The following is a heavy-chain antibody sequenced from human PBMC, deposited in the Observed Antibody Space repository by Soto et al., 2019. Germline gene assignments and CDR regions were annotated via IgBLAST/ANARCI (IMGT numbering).Heavy chain of an antibody. J-gene: IGHJ5*02. V-gene: IGHV1-69*13. CDR2: IIPIFGTA. Sequence: SVKVSCTASGGTFSSYAISWVRQAPGQGLEWMGGIIPIFGTANYAQKFQGRVTITADESTSTAYMELSSLRSEDTAVYYCARDVRRLRLGELSPINWFDPWGQGTLVTVSS. CDR1: GGTFSSYA. D-gene: IGHD3-16*02. CDR3: ARDVRRLRLGELSPINWFDP.